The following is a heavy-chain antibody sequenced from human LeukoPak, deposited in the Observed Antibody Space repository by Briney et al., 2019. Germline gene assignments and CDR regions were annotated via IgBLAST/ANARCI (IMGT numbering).Heavy chain of an antibody. J-gene: IGHJ4*02. V-gene: IGHV4-31*03. CDR2: IYYSGST. CDR1: GGSISSGGYY. Sequence: PSQTLSLTCTVSGGSISSGGYYWSWIRQHPGKGPEWIGYIYYSGSTYYNPSLKSRVTISVDTSKNQFSLKLRSVTAADTAVYYCARAYSSDWYGFYFDYWGQGTLVTVSS. D-gene: IGHD6-19*01. CDR3: ARAYSSDWYGFYFDY.